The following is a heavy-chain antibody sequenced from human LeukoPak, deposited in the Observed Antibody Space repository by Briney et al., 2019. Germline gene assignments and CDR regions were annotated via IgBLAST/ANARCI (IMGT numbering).Heavy chain of an antibody. CDR3: ARQFRDSSGYYSYYFDY. Sequence: GESLKISFKGSGYSFTTYWIGWVRQMPGRGLEWMGIIYPGDSDTRYSPSFQGQVTISADKSISTAYLQWSSLKASDTAMYYCARQFRDSSGYYSYYFDYWGQGPLVTVSS. J-gene: IGHJ4*02. D-gene: IGHD3-22*01. CDR1: GYSFTTYW. V-gene: IGHV5-51*01. CDR2: IYPGDSDT.